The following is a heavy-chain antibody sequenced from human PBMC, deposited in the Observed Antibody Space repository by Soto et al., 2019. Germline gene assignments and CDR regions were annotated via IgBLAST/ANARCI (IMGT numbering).Heavy chain of an antibody. V-gene: IGHV3-23*01. CDR1: GFTFSDYA. CDR2: ISNSGSNT. J-gene: IGHJ4*02. Sequence: GGSLRLSCAASGFTFSDYAMAWVRQAPGKGLEWVSTISNSGSNTHYADSVRGRFTISRDNAKNTLYLQMNSLRADDTAVYYCAKDVGVIFFEYWGQGALVTVSS. D-gene: IGHD3-16*02. CDR3: AKDVGVIFFEY.